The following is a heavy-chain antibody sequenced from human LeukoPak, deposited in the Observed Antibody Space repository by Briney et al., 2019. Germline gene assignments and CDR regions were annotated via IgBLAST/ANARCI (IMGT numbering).Heavy chain of an antibody. CDR1: GFTFSDYY. D-gene: IGHD2-21*01. CDR3: ARRAIADRSAFDI. CDR2: ISSSGSTI. Sequence: GGSLRLSCAASGFTFSDYYMSWIRQAPGKGLEWVSYISSSGSTIYYADSVKGRFTISRDNAKNSLYLQMNSLRAEDTAVYYCARRAIADRSAFDIWGQGTMVTVSS. V-gene: IGHV3-11*04. J-gene: IGHJ3*02.